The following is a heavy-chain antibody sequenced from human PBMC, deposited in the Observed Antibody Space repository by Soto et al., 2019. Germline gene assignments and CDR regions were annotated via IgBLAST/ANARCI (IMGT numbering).Heavy chain of an antibody. CDR3: ARRGVLLSDAFDT. CDR1: GYTFTSYA. D-gene: IGHD3-10*01. CDR2: INAGNGNT. Sequence: ASVKVSCKASGYTFTSYAMHWVRQAPGQRLEWMGWINAGNGNTKYSQKFQGRVIITRDTSASTAYMELSSLRSEDTAVYYCARRGVLLSDAFDTWGQGTMVTVSS. V-gene: IGHV1-3*01. J-gene: IGHJ3*02.